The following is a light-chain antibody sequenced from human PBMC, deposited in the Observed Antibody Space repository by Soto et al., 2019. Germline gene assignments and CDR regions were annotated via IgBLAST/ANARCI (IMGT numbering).Light chain of an antibody. V-gene: IGLV1-40*01. CDR1: SSNIGSTYD. CDR2: GNT. Sequence: QSVLTQPPSVSGAPGQRVTISCTGSSSNIGSTYDVQWYQQLPGTAPKLLTHGNTDRPSGVPDRFSGSKSGTSASLAITGLQADDEADYYCQSYDDSLSVHYVFXTGTKVTVL. J-gene: IGLJ1*01. CDR3: QSYDDSLSVHYV.